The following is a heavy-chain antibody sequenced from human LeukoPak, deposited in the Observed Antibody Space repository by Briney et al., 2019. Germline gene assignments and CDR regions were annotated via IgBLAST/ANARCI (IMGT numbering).Heavy chain of an antibody. V-gene: IGHV1-24*01. Sequence: ASVKVSCMVSGYTLTELSMHWVRQAHGDGREWVGAFDAEVGETIYAQKFQGRVTMTEDTSTDTAYMELRSLRSDDTAVYYCARGYYDSSGYYYENYYYYGMDVWGQGTTVTVS. CDR3: ARGYYDSSGYYYENYYYYGMDV. CDR2: FDAEVGET. J-gene: IGHJ6*02. CDR1: GYTLTELS. D-gene: IGHD3-22*01.